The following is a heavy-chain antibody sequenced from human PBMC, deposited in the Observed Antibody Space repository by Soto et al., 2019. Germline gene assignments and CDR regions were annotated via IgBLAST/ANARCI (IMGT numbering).Heavy chain of an antibody. CDR3: ARYLTGAVAGTTTHGMHV. J-gene: IGHJ6*01. CDR2: ISGSGGST. V-gene: IGHV3-23*01. Sequence: GGALRLSCAASGFTFSSYAMGWVRQAPGQGLEWVSAISGSGGSTYYADSVKGRFTISRDNSKNTLYLQMDGLRGEDTAVHYRARYLTGAVAGTTTHGMHVWRQGAT. D-gene: IGHD6-19*01. CDR1: GFTFSSYA.